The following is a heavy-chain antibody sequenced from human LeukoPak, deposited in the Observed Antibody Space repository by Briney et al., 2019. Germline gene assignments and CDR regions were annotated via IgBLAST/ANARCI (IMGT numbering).Heavy chain of an antibody. CDR2: IYYSGST. J-gene: IGHJ4*02. CDR1: GGSISSYY. Sequence: SETLSLTCTVSGGSISSYYWSWIRQPPGKGLEWIGYIYYSGSTNYNPSLKSRVTISVDTSKNQFSLKLSSVTAADTAVYYCARHSKMVVPAATFDYWGQGTLVTVSS. V-gene: IGHV4-59*08. CDR3: ARHSKMVVPAATFDY. D-gene: IGHD2-2*01.